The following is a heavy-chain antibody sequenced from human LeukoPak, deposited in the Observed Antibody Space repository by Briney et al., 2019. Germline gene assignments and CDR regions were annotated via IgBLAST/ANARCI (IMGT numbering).Heavy chain of an antibody. CDR1: GGSISSGGYY. CDR3: ARASIVVVPAAPKGIVWFDP. V-gene: IGHV4-31*03. Sequence: PSQTLSLTCTVSGGSISSGGYYWSWIRQHPGKGLEWIGYIYYSGSTYYNPSLKSRVTISVDTSKNQFSLKLSSVTAADTAVYYCARASIVVVPAAPKGIVWFDPWGQGTLVTVSS. J-gene: IGHJ5*02. CDR2: IYYSGST. D-gene: IGHD2-2*01.